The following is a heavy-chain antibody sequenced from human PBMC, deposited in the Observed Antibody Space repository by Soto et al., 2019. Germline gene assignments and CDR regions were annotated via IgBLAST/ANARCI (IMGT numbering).Heavy chain of an antibody. J-gene: IGHJ4*02. D-gene: IGHD1-20*01. CDR1: GFTFSSYG. CDR3: ARNSLTPFLYYFDY. CDR2: IWYDGSNK. Sequence: GGSLRLSCAASGFTFSSYGMHWVRQAPGKGLEWVAVIWYDGSNKYYADSVKGRFTISRDNSKNTLYLQMNSLRAEDTAVYYCARNSLTPFLYYFDYWGQGTLVTVSS. V-gene: IGHV3-33*01.